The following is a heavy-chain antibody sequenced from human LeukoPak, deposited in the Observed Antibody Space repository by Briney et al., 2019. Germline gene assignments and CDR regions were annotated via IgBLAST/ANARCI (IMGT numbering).Heavy chain of an antibody. Sequence: PGGSLRLSCAASGFTFSNAWMSWVRQAPGKGLDWVGRIRSKTDGGTTDHAASVKGRFTISRDDSNNMLYLQMNSLRAGDAAVYYCAKAPVTTCSGAYCYPFDYWSQGTLVTVSS. CDR2: IRSKTDGGTT. J-gene: IGHJ4*02. V-gene: IGHV3-15*01. CDR3: AKAPVTTCSGAYCYPFDY. D-gene: IGHD2-15*01. CDR1: GFTFSNAW.